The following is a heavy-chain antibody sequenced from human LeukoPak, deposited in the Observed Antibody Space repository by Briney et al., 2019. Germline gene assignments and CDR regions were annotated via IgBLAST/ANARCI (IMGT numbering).Heavy chain of an antibody. CDR3: ARGGPTVPRFDP. V-gene: IGHV1-69*13. D-gene: IGHD4-11*01. CDR2: IIPIFGTA. CDR1: GGTFSSYA. Sequence: GASVKVSCKASGGTFSSYAISWVRQAPGQGLEWMGGIIPIFGTANYAQKFQGRVTITADESTSTAYMELSSLRSEDTAVYYCARGGPTVPRFDPWGQGTLVTVSS. J-gene: IGHJ5*02.